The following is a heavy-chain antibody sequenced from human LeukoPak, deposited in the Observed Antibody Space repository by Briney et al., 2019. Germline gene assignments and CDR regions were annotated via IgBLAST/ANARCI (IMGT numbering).Heavy chain of an antibody. CDR2: IYSGGST. J-gene: IGHJ6*02. Sequence: GGSLRLSCAASGFTVSSNYMSWVRQAPGKGLEWVSVIYSGGSTYYADSVKGRFTISRDNSKNTLYLQMNSLRAEDTAVYYCARALYSSGWYPGGWNYYYGMDVWGQGTTVTVSS. CDR3: ARALYSSGWYPGGWNYYYGMDV. D-gene: IGHD6-19*01. CDR1: GFTVSSNY. V-gene: IGHV3-53*01.